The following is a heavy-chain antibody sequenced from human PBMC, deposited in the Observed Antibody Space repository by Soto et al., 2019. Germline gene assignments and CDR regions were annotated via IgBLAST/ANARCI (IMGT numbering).Heavy chain of an antibody. J-gene: IGHJ6*02. CDR1: GGSVSSGSYY. D-gene: IGHD1-1*01. Sequence: QVQLQESGPGLVKPSETLSLTCTVSGGSVSSGSYYWSWIRQPPGKGLEWIGYIYYSGSTNYNPPIHSRVTISVDTSKNQFSLKLSSVTAADTAVYYCARDLPWELEYGMDVWGQGTTVTVSS. CDR3: ARDLPWELEYGMDV. V-gene: IGHV4-61*01. CDR2: IYYSGST.